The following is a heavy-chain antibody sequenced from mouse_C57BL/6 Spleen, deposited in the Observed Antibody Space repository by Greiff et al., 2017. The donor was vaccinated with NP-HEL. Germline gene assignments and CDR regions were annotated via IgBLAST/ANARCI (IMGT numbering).Heavy chain of an antibody. V-gene: IGHV5-9-1*02. CDR3: TSDYDKAFAY. CDR2: ISSGGGYI. CDR1: GFTFTSYA. J-gene: IGHJ3*01. Sequence: EVQLMESGDGLVKPGGSLKLSCAASGFTFTSYAMSWVRQTPGKGLEWVGDISSGGGYIYYADTVKGRFTISRDNASNTLYLQISRLTSEDTDMYYCTSDYDKAFAYWGQGTLVTVSA. D-gene: IGHD2-4*01.